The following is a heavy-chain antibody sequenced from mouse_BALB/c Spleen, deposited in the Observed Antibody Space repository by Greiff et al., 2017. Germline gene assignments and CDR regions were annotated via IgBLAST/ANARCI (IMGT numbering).Heavy chain of an antibody. Sequence: VQLQQSGAELVKPGASVKLSCTASGFNIKDTYMHWVKQRPEQGLEWIGRIDPANGNTKYDPKFQGKATITADTSSNTAYLQLSSLTSEDTAVYYCALGYYFDYWGQGTLVTVSA. J-gene: IGHJ3*01. CDR2: IDPANGNT. CDR3: ALGYYFDY. V-gene: IGHV14-3*02. D-gene: IGHD2-3*01. CDR1: GFNIKDTY.